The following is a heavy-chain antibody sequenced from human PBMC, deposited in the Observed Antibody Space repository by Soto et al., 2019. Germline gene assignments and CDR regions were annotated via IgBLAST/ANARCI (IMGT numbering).Heavy chain of an antibody. J-gene: IGHJ4*02. D-gene: IGHD3-9*01. CDR2: ISAYNGST. CDR1: GYTFTSYG. CDR3: ARTDDILTGYLYFDH. Sequence: ASVKVSCKTSGYTFTSYGISWVRQAPGQGLEWMGWISAYNGSTNYAQKVQGRVSMTTDTSTSTAYMELRSLRSDDTAVYYCARTDDILTGYLYFDHWGQGTLVTVSS. V-gene: IGHV1-18*01.